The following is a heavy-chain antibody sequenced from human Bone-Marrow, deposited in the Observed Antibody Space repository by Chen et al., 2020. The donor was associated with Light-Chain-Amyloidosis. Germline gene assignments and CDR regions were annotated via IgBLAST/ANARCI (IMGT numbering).Heavy chain of an antibody. CDR3: ARSLGPYGMDV. CDR2: INGAGSGT. CDR1: GLTHSSYW. D-gene: IGHD1-26*01. Sequence: EVQLVVSGGGLVQSGRSLTLSCAASGLTHSSYWMHWVRQAPGKGLVWVSHINGAGSGTDYADYVTGRFIISRDNTKNTLYLQMNSLGVEDTAVYYCARSLGPYGMDVWGQGTTVTVSS. J-gene: IGHJ6*02. V-gene: IGHV3-74*01.